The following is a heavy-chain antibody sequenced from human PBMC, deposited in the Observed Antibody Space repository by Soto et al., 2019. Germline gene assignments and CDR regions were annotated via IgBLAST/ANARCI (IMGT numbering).Heavy chain of an antibody. J-gene: IGHJ6*02. CDR3: ARALLPHGSGSPTYYYYGLDV. CDR2: IIPIFGTA. V-gene: IGHV1-69*13. Sequence: ASVKVSCKASGGTFSSYAISWVRQAPGQGLEWMGGIIPIFGTANYAQKFQGRVTITADESTSTAYMELSSLRSEDTAVYYCARALLPHGSGSPTYYYYGLDVWGQGTTVTVSS. CDR1: GGTFSSYA. D-gene: IGHD3-10*01.